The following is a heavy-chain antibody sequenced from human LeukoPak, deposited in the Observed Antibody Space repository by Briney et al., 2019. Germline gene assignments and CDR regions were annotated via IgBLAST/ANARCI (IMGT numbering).Heavy chain of an antibody. CDR2: IYYTGST. Sequence: SETLSLTCTVSGVSINSYYWNWIRQPPGKGLEWIGYIYYTGSTNYNPSLKSRGTMSVDTIKNQFSLELSSVTAADTAVYYCALYDFWSGYYAWIDPWGQGTLVTVSS. V-gene: IGHV4-59*08. D-gene: IGHD3-3*01. CDR3: ALYDFWSGYYAWIDP. J-gene: IGHJ5*02. CDR1: GVSINSYY.